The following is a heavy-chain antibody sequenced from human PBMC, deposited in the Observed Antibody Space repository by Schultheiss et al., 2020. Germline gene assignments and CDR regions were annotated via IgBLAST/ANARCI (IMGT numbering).Heavy chain of an antibody. CDR1: GGSISSSSYY. J-gene: IGHJ6*02. CDR3: ARHTLPTTSGMDV. D-gene: IGHD4-17*01. V-gene: IGHV4-39*01. Sequence: SETLSLTCTVSGGSISSSSYYWGWIRQPPGKGLEWIGSIYYSGSTYYNPSLKSRVTISVDTSKNKFSLKLSSVTAADTAVYYCARHTLPTTSGMDVWGQGTTVTVSS. CDR2: IYYSGST.